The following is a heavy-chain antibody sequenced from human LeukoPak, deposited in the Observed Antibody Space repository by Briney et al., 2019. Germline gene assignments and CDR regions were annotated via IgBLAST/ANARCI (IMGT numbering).Heavy chain of an antibody. J-gene: IGHJ4*02. CDR3: ARGTPNCSGGSCYSGY. Sequence: ASVKVSCKASGGTFSSYAISWVGHASGQGLELMVRIIPILGIANYAQKFQGRVTITADKSTSTAYMELSSLRSEDTAVYYCARGTPNCSGGSCYSGYWGQGTLVTVSS. CDR1: GGTFSSYA. D-gene: IGHD2-15*01. V-gene: IGHV1-69*10. CDR2: IIPILGIA.